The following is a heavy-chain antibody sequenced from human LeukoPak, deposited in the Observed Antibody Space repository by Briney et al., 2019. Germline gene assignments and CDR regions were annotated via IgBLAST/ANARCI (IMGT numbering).Heavy chain of an antibody. CDR3: ARGPPGHYYYYYYMDV. Sequence: SSETLSLTCAVYGGSFSGYYWSWIRQPPGKGLEWIGEINHSGSTNYNPSLKSRVTISVDMSKNQFSLKLSSVTAADTAVYYCARGPPGHYYYYYYMDVWGKGTTVTISS. J-gene: IGHJ6*03. V-gene: IGHV4-34*01. CDR2: INHSGST. CDR1: GGSFSGYY.